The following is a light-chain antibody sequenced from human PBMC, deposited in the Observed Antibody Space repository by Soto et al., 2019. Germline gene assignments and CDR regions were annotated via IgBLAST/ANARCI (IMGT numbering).Light chain of an antibody. CDR2: QTS. CDR1: QGIGDT. CDR3: QHYGASPIT. Sequence: EVVLTPSPATLSVSPGDGVTLSCRASQGIGDTLAWYQHKPGQTPRLLIYQTSIRAAGIPDRFSGSVSGTDLTITISRLEPDDGELYDGQHYGASPITFGQGTRLEIK. V-gene: IGKV3-20*01. J-gene: IGKJ5*01.